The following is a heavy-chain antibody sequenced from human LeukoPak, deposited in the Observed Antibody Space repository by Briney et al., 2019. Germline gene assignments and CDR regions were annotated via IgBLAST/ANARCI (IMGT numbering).Heavy chain of an antibody. Sequence: SVKVSCKASGYTFTSYYLHWVRQAPGQGLEWMGRIIPTLGIANYAQKFQGRVTITADKSTSAAYMELSSLRSEDTAVYYCARDGASEYSGYFDYWGQGTLVTVSS. CDR3: ARDGASEYSGYFDY. D-gene: IGHD1-26*01. V-gene: IGHV1-69*04. J-gene: IGHJ4*02. CDR2: IIPTLGIA. CDR1: GYTFTSYY.